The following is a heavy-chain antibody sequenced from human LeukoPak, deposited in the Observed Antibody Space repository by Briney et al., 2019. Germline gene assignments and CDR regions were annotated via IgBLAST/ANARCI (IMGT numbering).Heavy chain of an antibody. J-gene: IGHJ4*02. Sequence: PGGSLRLSCAASGFTFYDYAMHWVRQAPGKGLEWVSGISWSSGSIGYADSVKGRFTISRDNAKNSLYLQMNSLRAEDTALYYCAKEDPCNWNDEVGYFDYWGQGTLVTVSS. CDR3: AKEDPCNWNDEVGYFDY. CDR1: GFTFYDYA. CDR2: ISWSSGSI. V-gene: IGHV3-9*01. D-gene: IGHD1-20*01.